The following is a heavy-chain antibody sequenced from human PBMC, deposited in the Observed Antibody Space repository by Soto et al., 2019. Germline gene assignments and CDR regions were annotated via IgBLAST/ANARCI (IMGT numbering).Heavy chain of an antibody. D-gene: IGHD6-19*01. CDR2: VSISGDSI. Sequence: EVQLLESGGGLIQPGGTLRLSCAASGFTFSAHSMNWVRQAPGKGLEWVSFVSISGDSIYYADSVKGRFTSSRDTPKNSVYLQMDSLRAEDTASDYCATAAVAGTGGFCALDLWGAGRLCTVS. V-gene: IGHV3-48*01. CDR3: ATAAVAGTGGFCALDL. CDR1: GFTFSAHS. J-gene: IGHJ3*01.